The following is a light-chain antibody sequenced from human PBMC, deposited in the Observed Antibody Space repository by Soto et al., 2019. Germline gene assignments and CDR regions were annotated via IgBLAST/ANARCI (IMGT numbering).Light chain of an antibody. Sequence: QSVVPQPACVSGSRGQSLSISCRGTSRHVGGYNYVSWYQQHPGKAPKLMISDVSNRPSGVSNRFSGSKSGNTASLTISGLQTEDEADYYCSSYTTSSTYVFGTGTKVTVL. CDR3: SSYTTSSTYV. V-gene: IGLV2-14*01. CDR1: SRHVGGYNY. J-gene: IGLJ1*01. CDR2: DVS.